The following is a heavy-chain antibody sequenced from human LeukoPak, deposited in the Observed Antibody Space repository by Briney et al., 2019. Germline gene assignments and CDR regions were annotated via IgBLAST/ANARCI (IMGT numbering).Heavy chain of an antibody. CDR2: ISYDGSNK. CDR3: ARDLPPERNYFTY. CDR1: GFTFSSYA. D-gene: IGHD1-14*01. V-gene: IGHV3-30*04. J-gene: IGHJ4*02. Sequence: GGSLRLSCAASGFTFSSYAMHWVRQAPGKGLEWVAVISYDGSNKYYADSVKGRFTISRDNSKNTLYLQMNSLRAEDTAVYYCARDLPPERNYFTYGGQGPLVPVP.